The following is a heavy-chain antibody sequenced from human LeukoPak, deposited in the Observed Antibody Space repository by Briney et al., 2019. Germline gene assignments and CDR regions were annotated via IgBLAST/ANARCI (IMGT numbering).Heavy chain of an antibody. Sequence: GGSLRLSCAASGFTFSSYGMHWVRQAPGKGLEWVAVIWYDGSNKYYADSVKGRFTISRDNSKNTLYLQMNSLRAEDTAVYYCARVWYYYDSSGYSTEYFQHWGQGTLVTVSS. V-gene: IGHV3-33*01. J-gene: IGHJ1*01. D-gene: IGHD3-22*01. CDR2: IWYDGSNK. CDR3: ARVWYYYDSSGYSTEYFQH. CDR1: GFTFSSYG.